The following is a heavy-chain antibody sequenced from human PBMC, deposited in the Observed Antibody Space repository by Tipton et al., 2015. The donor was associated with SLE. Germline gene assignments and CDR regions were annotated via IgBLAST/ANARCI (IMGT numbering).Heavy chain of an antibody. CDR1: GFTFNKYV. Sequence: SLRLSCAVSGFTFNKYVMTWVRQAPGEGLEWVSSISGSGSTTYYTDSVKGRFTISRDNSKNTLYLQMNSLRAEDTAVYYCANQLVNYYYGMDVWGQGTTVTVSS. J-gene: IGHJ6*02. CDR3: ANQLVNYYYGMDV. V-gene: IGHV3-23*01. CDR2: ISGSGSTT. D-gene: IGHD6-13*01.